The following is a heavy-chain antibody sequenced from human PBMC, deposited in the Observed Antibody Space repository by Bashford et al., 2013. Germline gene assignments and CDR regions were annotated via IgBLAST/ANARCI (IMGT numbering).Heavy chain of an antibody. D-gene: IGHD1-1*01. Sequence: SETLSLTCSVSNGSISSRNYYWAWIRQPPGKGLEWIGNIYDSGNTIYNPSLKSRVALSADTSKNQFSMKLNFVTAADTAVYYCARHVEKGPFSVWGQGTMVTVSS. CDR3: ARHVEKGPFSV. J-gene: IGHJ3*01. CDR2: IYDSGNT. CDR1: NGSISSRNYY. V-gene: IGHV4-39*01.